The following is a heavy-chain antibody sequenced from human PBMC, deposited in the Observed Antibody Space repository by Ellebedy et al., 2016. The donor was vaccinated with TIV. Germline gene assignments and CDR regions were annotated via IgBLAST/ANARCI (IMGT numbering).Heavy chain of an antibody. CDR2: VTHSGGT. V-gene: IGHV4-39*07. D-gene: IGHD1-26*01. CDR1: GGSISSSSYY. Sequence: SETLSLXXTVSGGSISSSSYYWGWIRQPPGKGLEWIGEVTHSGGTNYNPSLQSRVIISLDTSKGQFSLQLSSVTAADTAVYYCARGIPQAWELLATWGQGTLVTVSS. J-gene: IGHJ5*02. CDR3: ARGIPQAWELLAT.